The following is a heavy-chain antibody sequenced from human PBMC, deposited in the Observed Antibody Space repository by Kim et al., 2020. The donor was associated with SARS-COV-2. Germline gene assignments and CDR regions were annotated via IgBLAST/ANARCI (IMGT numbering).Heavy chain of an antibody. V-gene: IGHV3-30*03. J-gene: IGHJ4*02. CDR2: ISYDGINK. CDR1: GFTFSSYD. Sequence: GGSLRLSCAASGFTFSSYDIHWVRQAPGKGLEWVAVISYDGINKYCADSVKGRFTISRDNSKNTLYLQMNSLRAEDTALYYCAIDSVGDGPVGWGQGTLVTVSS. CDR3: AIDSVGDGPVG. D-gene: IGHD3-16*01.